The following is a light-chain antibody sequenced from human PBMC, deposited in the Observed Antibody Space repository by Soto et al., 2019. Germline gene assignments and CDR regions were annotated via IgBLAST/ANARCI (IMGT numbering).Light chain of an antibody. CDR2: TAS. CDR1: QNISNW. Sequence: DIQMTQSPSSLSASVGDRVTITCRASQNISNWLVWYQQRPAKAPKSLIFTASNLESGIPSRFGGSGSCTGATPTIISLQPDDVATYYCQQYATYPVTFGGGTKVEI. J-gene: IGKJ4*01. V-gene: IGKV1D-16*01. CDR3: QQYATYPVT.